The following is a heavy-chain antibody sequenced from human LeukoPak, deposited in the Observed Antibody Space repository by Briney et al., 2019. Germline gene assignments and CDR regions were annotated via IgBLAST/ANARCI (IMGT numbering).Heavy chain of an antibody. V-gene: IGHV3-74*01. CDR3: ARTRGLSYGYFDN. CDR1: GFTFNDYW. CDR2: INSDGSST. D-gene: IGHD5-18*01. Sequence: PGGSLRLSCAASGFTFNDYWMHWVRQVPGKGLVWVSRINSDGSSTSYVDSVKGRFIISRDNAKNTLYLQMNSLRAEDTAVYYCARTRGLSYGYFDNWGQGALVTVSS. J-gene: IGHJ4*02.